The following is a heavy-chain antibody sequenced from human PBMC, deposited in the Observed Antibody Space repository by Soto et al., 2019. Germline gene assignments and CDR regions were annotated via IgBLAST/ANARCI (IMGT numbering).Heavy chain of an antibody. CDR1: GFIFSSYA. CDR2: ISYDGSNK. CDR3: AREGRIAVGFDC. J-gene: IGHJ4*02. Sequence: QVQLVESGGGVVQPGRSLRLSCAASGFIFSSYAMHWVRQAPGKGLEWVAVISYDGSNKYYADSVKGRFTISRDNSKNTLYLEMNSLRAEDTAVYYCAREGRIAVGFDCWGQGTLVTVSS. D-gene: IGHD6-19*01. V-gene: IGHV3-30-3*01.